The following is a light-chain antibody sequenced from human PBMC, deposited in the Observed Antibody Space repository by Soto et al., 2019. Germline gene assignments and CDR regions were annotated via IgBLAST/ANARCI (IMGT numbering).Light chain of an antibody. CDR1: SSDVGGYNY. V-gene: IGLV2-14*01. CDR2: EVS. J-gene: IGLJ2*01. Sequence: QSALTQPASVSGSPGQSITISCTGTSSDVGGYNYVSWYQQHPGKAPKLMIYEVSNRPSGVSNGFSGSKSGNTASLTISGLQAEDEADYYCSSYTSSSTLRVFGGGTKLTVL. CDR3: SSYTSSSTLRV.